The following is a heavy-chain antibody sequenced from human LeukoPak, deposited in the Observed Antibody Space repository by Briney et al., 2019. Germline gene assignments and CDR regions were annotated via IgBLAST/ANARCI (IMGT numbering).Heavy chain of an antibody. D-gene: IGHD3-22*01. V-gene: IGHV3-7*03. CDR2: IKHDGSEK. J-gene: IGHJ4*02. Sequence: GGSLRLSCAASGLTFSRHWMTWVRQAPGKGLEGVANIKHDGSEKNYVDSVKGRFTISRDNAKNSLYLQMDSLRAEDTAVYYCATPLDYYDRSDSHQGGDWGQGTLVTVSS. CDR3: ATPLDYYDRSDSHQGGD. CDR1: GLTFSRHW.